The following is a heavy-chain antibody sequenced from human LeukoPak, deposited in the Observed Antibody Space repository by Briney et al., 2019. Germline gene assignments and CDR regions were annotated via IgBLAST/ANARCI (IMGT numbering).Heavy chain of an antibody. J-gene: IGHJ5*02. CDR2: IYLKGST. CDR3: ARALVVPAAGSVWFDP. CDR1: VGSISISSYY. V-gene: IGHV4-39*01. Sequence: SQTLSLTCTVSVGSISISSYYWGWVRQPPGTGLERVGSIYLKGSTYYNPSLKSRVTISVDTSKNQFSLKLSSVTAADTAVYYCARALVVPAAGSVWFDPWGQGTLVTVSS. D-gene: IGHD2-2*01.